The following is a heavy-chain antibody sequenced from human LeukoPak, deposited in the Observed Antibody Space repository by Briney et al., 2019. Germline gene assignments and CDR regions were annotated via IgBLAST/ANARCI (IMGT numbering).Heavy chain of an antibody. CDR3: AREGRSDSGSYWGYYFYY. CDR2: IYSGGST. D-gene: IGHD1-26*01. Sequence: XAAXGFTVSXNYMSWVRQAPGKGLEGVSVIYSGGSTYYSDSATGRFTISRDNSKNTRYLTMKSMRAEDTAGYYLAREGRSDSGSYWGYYFYYWCQGTLVTVSS. CDR1: GFTVSXNY. J-gene: IGHJ4*02. V-gene: IGHV3-53*01.